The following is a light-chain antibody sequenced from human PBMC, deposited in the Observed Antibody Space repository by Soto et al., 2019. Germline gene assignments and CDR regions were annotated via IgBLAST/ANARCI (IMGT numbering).Light chain of an antibody. V-gene: IGKV4-1*01. Sequence: DIVMTQSPDSLAVSLGERATINCKSSQSVFDSSNNRNFLAWYQQKPGQPPKLLIYWASTRKSGVPDRFSGSGSGTDFTLTISSLQAEDVAVYYCQHYSSTPWTFSQGTYVEIK. CDR2: WAS. CDR1: QSVFDSSNNRNF. CDR3: QHYSSTPWT. J-gene: IGKJ1*01.